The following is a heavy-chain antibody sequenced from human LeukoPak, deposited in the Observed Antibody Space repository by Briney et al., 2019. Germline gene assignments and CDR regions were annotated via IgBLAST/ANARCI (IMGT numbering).Heavy chain of an antibody. D-gene: IGHD1-14*01. CDR3: AKTSDAGSKITIDY. CDR2: INGDGSSI. CDR1: GFTFSIYW. V-gene: IGHV3-74*01. Sequence: GGSLRLSCAASGFTFSIYWMHWVRQAPGKGLVWVSLINGDGSSITYADSVKGRFTISRDNSKNTLYLQMNSLRAEDTAVYYCAKTSDAGSKITIDYWGQGTLVTVSS. J-gene: IGHJ4*02.